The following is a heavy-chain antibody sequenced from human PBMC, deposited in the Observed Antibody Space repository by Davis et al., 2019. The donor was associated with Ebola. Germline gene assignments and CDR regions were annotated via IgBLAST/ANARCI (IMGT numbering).Heavy chain of an antibody. CDR2: ISAFSGNT. V-gene: IGHV1-18*01. J-gene: IGHJ4*02. D-gene: IGHD4-17*01. CDR1: GYTFTSYG. CDR3: ARRDYGDYGAF. Sequence: AASVKVSCKASGYTFTSYGISWVRQAPGQGLEWMGGISAFSGNTNYAQKLQGRVTMTTDTSTSTAYMELRSLRSDDTAVYYCARRDYGDYGAFWGQGTLVTVSS.